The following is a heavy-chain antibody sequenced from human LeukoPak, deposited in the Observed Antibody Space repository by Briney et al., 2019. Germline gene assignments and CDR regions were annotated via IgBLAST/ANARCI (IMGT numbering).Heavy chain of an antibody. J-gene: IGHJ4*02. CDR1: GFTFSNAW. CDR3: ASSVGATTAGFDY. V-gene: IGHV3-15*01. Sequence: GGSLRLSCAASGFTFSNAWVSWVRQAPGKGLEWVGRIKSKTDGGTTDYAAPVKGRFTISRDDSKNTLYLQMNSLKTEDTAVYYCASSVGATTAGFDYWGQGTLVTVSS. CDR2: IKSKTDGGTT. D-gene: IGHD1-26*01.